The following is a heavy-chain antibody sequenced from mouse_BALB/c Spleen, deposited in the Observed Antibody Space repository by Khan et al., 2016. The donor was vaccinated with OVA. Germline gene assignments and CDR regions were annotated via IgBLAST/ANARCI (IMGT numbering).Heavy chain of an antibody. CDR3: ARGGFAY. Sequence: EVELVESGGGLVQPGGSRKLSCAASGFTFIDYGMAWFRQTPGKGPEWIAFISSVAYSIYYADTVTGRFPISRENAKNTLYLAMSSLRSADTAMSYCARGGFAYWGQGTLVTVSA. CDR1: GFTFIDYG. V-gene: IGHV5-15*02. J-gene: IGHJ3*01. CDR2: ISSVAYSI.